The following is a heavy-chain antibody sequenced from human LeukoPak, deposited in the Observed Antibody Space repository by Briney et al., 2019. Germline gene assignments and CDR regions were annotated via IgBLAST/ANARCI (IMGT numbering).Heavy chain of an antibody. J-gene: IGHJ4*02. D-gene: IGHD2-2*01. Sequence: GSLRLSCAASGFTFSSFGMYWVRQPPGKGLEWIGEINHSGSTNYNPSLKSRVTISVDTSKNQFSLKLSSVTAADTAVYYCARGRVVDQDIVVVGFDYWGQGTLVTVSS. V-gene: IGHV4-34*01. CDR3: ARGRVVDQDIVVVGFDY. CDR2: INHSGST. CDR1: GFTFSSFG.